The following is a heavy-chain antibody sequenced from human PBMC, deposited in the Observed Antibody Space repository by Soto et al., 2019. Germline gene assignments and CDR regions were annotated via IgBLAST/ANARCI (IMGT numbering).Heavy chain of an antibody. CDR3: ARAPGHYRNSGGPFRDRYGMDV. Sequence: GGSLRLSCAASRFIFSRFCMSWVRQAPGKGLEWVANINQDGSEKYYVDSVKGRFTISRDNAKNSLYLQMNSLRAEDTAVYYCARAPGHYRNSGGPFRDRYGMDVWGQGTTVTVSS. J-gene: IGHJ6*02. D-gene: IGHD4-4*01. CDR2: INQDGSEK. V-gene: IGHV3-7*03. CDR1: RFIFSRFC.